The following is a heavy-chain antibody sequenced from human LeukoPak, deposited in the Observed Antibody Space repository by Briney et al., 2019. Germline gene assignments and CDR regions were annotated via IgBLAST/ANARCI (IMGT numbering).Heavy chain of an antibody. Sequence: ASVKVSCKASGYTFSSCGISWVRQAPGQGLEWMGWISADNGNTNYVQKFQGRVTMTTDTSTSTAYMELRSLRSDDTAVYYCARALYHTFDYWGQGTLVTVSS. CDR1: GYTFSSCG. J-gene: IGHJ4*02. D-gene: IGHD2-2*01. CDR3: ARALYHTFDY. V-gene: IGHV1-18*01. CDR2: ISADNGNT.